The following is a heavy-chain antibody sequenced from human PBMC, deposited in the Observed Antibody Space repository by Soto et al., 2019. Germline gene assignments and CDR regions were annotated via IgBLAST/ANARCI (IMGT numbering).Heavy chain of an antibody. Sequence: GASVKVSCKASGGTFSSYAISWVRQAPGQGLEWMGGIIPIFGTANYAQKFQGRVTITADESTSTAYMELSSLRSEDTAVYYCAGGSAWLYGMDVWGQGTTVTVSS. D-gene: IGHD1-1*01. V-gene: IGHV1-69*13. CDR3: AGGSAWLYGMDV. J-gene: IGHJ6*02. CDR2: IIPIFGTA. CDR1: GGTFSSYA.